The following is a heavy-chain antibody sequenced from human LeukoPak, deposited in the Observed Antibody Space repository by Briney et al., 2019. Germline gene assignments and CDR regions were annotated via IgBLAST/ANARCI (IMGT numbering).Heavy chain of an antibody. CDR1: GGSISSYY. CDR3: ARLAKYYYDSRYYYYMDV. D-gene: IGHD3-22*01. Sequence: KPSETLSLTCTVSGGSISSYYWSWIRQPPGKGLEWIGYIYYSGSTNYNPSLKSRVTISVDTSKNRFSLKLSSVTAADTAVYYCARLAKYYYDSRYYYYMDVWGKGTTVTVSS. V-gene: IGHV4-59*08. J-gene: IGHJ6*03. CDR2: IYYSGST.